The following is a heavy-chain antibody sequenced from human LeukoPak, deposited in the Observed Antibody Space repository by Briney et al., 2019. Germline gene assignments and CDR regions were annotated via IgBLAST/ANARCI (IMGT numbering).Heavy chain of an antibody. D-gene: IGHD2-2*01. Sequence: ASVKISCKAFGYTFAGYYMHWVRQVPGQGLEWMGWINPNSGGTNYAQKFQGRVTMTRDTSISTAYMELSRLRSADTAVYYCARDQARIVVVPAATDYWGQGTLVTVSS. CDR1: GYTFAGYY. CDR2: INPNSGGT. J-gene: IGHJ4*02. CDR3: ARDQARIVVVPAATDY. V-gene: IGHV1-2*02.